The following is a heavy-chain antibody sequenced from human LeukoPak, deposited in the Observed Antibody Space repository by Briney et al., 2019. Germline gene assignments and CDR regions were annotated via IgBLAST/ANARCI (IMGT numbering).Heavy chain of an antibody. J-gene: IGHJ4*02. CDR1: GFTFRSYA. Sequence: PGGSLRLSYAPSGFTFRSYAMQWVRQAPGRGLEYVSAISSNGGSTFYANSVKGRFTISRDNSKNTLYLQMGSLRAEDMAVYYCAREGGRLRFHFYYFDYWGQGTLVTVSS. CDR3: AREGGRLRFHFYYFDY. V-gene: IGHV3-64*01. D-gene: IGHD3-3*01. CDR2: ISSNGGST.